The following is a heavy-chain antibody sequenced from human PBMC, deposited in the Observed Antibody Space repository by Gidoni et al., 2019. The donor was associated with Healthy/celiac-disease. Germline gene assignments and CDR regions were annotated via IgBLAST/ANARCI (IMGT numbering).Heavy chain of an antibody. CDR3: ARDTDPYYDFWSVPPYGMDV. J-gene: IGHJ6*02. CDR2: ISSSSSYI. D-gene: IGHD3-3*01. CDR1: GFTFSSYS. Sequence: EVQLVESGGGLVKPGGSLRLSCAASGFTFSSYSMNWVRQAPGKGLEWVSSISSSSSYIYYADSVKGRFTISRDNAKNSLYLQMNSLRAEDTAVYYCARDTDPYYDFWSVPPYGMDVWGQGTTVTVSS. V-gene: IGHV3-21*01.